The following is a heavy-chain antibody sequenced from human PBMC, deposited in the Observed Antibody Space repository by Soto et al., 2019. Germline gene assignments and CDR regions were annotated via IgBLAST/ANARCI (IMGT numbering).Heavy chain of an antibody. CDR3: ARDLWGYCGTDCYPLDV. Sequence: SETLSPTCTVSGGSISGYYWIWISQPPGKGLEWIGYMYNTGSTVYNPSFKSRVTISVDTSKNQFSLKLNSVTAADTAVYYCARDLWGYCGTDCYPLDVWGQGTTVTVSS. D-gene: IGHD2-21*02. J-gene: IGHJ6*02. CDR2: MYNTGST. V-gene: IGHV4-59*01. CDR1: GGSISGYY.